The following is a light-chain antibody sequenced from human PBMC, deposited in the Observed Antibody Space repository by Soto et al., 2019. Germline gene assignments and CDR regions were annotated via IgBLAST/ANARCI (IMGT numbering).Light chain of an antibody. CDR3: NSYTTSSTYV. V-gene: IGLV2-14*01. Sequence: QSALTQPASVSGSPGQPITISCTGTSSDVGGYNYVSWYQQHPGKAPKVMIYDVSNRPSGVSNRFSGSKSGNTASLTISGLQAEDEADYYCNSYTTSSTYVFGTGTKLPS. CDR1: SSDVGGYNY. J-gene: IGLJ1*01. CDR2: DVS.